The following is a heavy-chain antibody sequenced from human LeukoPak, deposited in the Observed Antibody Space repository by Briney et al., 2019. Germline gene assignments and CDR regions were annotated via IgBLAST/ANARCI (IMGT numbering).Heavy chain of an antibody. J-gene: IGHJ6*03. Sequence: PGGSLRLSCAASGFTFSSSAMSWVRQAPGKGLDWVSSISSGGGSTYYADSVKGRFIISRDNSRNTLFLQMNILRAEDTAVYYCARDPYSGSYGDYYYYYMDVWGKGTTVTISS. CDR1: GFTFSSSA. CDR2: ISSGGGST. V-gene: IGHV3-23*01. D-gene: IGHD1-26*01. CDR3: ARDPYSGSYGDYYYYYMDV.